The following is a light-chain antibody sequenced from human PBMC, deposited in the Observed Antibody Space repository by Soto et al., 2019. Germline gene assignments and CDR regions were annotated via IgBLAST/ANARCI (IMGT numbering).Light chain of an antibody. J-gene: IGKJ1*01. Sequence: ESVLTQSPGTLSLSTGERATLSCRASQSFRSSDLAGYQQKPGQAPRLLIYLASSRATGIPARFSGSGSGTALTLTISRLEPADFAVYYCQQNDSSPSWTFGQGTKVDIK. V-gene: IGKV3-20*01. CDR3: QQNDSSPSWT. CDR2: LAS. CDR1: QSFRSSD.